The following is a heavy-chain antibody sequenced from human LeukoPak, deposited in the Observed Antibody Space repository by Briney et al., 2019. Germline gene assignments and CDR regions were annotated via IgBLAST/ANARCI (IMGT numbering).Heavy chain of an antibody. CDR2: FDPEDGET. J-gene: IGHJ6*03. CDR1: GYTLTELS. Sequence: ASVKVSRKVSGYTLTELSMHWVRQAPGKGLEWMGGFDPEDGETIYAQKFQGRVTMTEDTSTDTAYMELSSLRSEDTAVYYCATRGIVAAAGRPDYYYYYYMDVWGKGTTVTVSS. D-gene: IGHD6-13*01. V-gene: IGHV1-24*01. CDR3: ATRGIVAAAGRPDYYYYYYMDV.